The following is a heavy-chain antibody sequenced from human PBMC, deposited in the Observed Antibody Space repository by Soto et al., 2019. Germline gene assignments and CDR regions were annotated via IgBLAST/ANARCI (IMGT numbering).Heavy chain of an antibody. D-gene: IGHD3-16*02. V-gene: IGHV3-30*18. J-gene: IGHJ4*02. CDR1: GFTFSSYA. Sequence: QVQLVESGGGVVQPGRSLRLSCAASGFTFSSYAMHWVRQAPGKGLEWVAVISYDGSDKYYADSVKGRFTISRDNSKNTLNLQMNSLRGDDTAVYYCANALGELSPESYDYWGQGTLITVSS. CDR2: ISYDGSDK. CDR3: ANALGELSPESYDY.